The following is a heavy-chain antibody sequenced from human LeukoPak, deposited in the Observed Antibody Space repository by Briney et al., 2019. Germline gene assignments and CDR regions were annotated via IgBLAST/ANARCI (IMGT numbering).Heavy chain of an antibody. CDR3: ARYYYGSGSYLSWFDP. Sequence: PSETLSLTCTVSGGSISSYYWSWIRQPPGKGLEWIGYIYYSGGTNYNPSLKSRVTISVDTSKNQFSLKLSSVTAADTAVYYCARYYYGSGSYLSWFDPWGQGTLVTVSS. D-gene: IGHD3-10*01. V-gene: IGHV4-59*01. J-gene: IGHJ5*02. CDR1: GGSISSYY. CDR2: IYYSGGT.